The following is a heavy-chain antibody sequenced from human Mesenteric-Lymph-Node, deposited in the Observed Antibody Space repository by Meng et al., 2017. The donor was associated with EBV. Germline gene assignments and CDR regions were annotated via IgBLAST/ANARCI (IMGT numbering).Heavy chain of an antibody. J-gene: IGHJ5*02. CDR2: ISAYNGNT. V-gene: IGHV1-18*01. CDR1: CYTFTSYG. D-gene: IGHD3-16*01. CDR3: ARDGGWLDP. Sequence: IQLVQAEAAEKTPGASVMVSCKASCYTFTSYGISLVRQAPGQGLEWMGWISAYNGNTAYAEHLQGRVTMTTDTATSTAYMELRSLRSDDTAVYYCARDGGWLDPWGQGTLVTVSS.